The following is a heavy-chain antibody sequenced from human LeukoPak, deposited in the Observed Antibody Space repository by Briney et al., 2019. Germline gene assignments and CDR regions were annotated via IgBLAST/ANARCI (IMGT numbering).Heavy chain of an antibody. J-gene: IGHJ4*02. CDR3: ARASTVRYCSSNSCAEPFDY. CDR2: IYYSGNT. CDR1: GLSISSYY. Sequence: SETLSLTCTVSGLSISSYYGSWIRQPPGKGLEWIGYIYYSGNTNYNLSRKSRVTISVDTSNTHFYLKLSSATAADTDVYYCARASTVRYCSSNSCAEPFDYWGQGTLVTVSS. V-gene: IGHV4-59*01. D-gene: IGHD2-2*01.